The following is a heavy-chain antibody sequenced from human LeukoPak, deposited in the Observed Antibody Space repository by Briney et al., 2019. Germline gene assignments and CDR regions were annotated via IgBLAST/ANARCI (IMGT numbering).Heavy chain of an antibody. J-gene: IGHJ6*03. Sequence: QTGGSLRLSCAASGFQFSNYWMTWVRQAPGKGLEWVANIKRDGSAKYYVDSVKGRFTISRDNAKNSLYLQMNSLRAEDTAVYYCARLKFGELSTRYYYYYMDVWGKGTTVTISS. CDR2: IKRDGSAK. CDR3: ARLKFGELSTRYYYYYMDV. CDR1: GFQFSNYW. V-gene: IGHV3-7*01. D-gene: IGHD3-10*01.